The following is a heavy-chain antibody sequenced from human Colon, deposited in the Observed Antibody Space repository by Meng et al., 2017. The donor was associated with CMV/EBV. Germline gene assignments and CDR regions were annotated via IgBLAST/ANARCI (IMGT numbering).Heavy chain of an antibody. D-gene: IGHD5-12*01. CDR2: INHSGST. Sequence: QVQLPEWGSGLLKPSETLSLTCACYGESFSGFYWSWIRQPPGKGLEWIGEINHSGSTNYNPSLKSRVTISVDTSKNQFSLKLSSVTAADTAVYYCARAPDIGGRPPGPFQYWSQGALVTVSS. J-gene: IGHJ4*02. CDR1: GESFSGFY. CDR3: ARAPDIGGRPPGPFQY. V-gene: IGHV4-34*01.